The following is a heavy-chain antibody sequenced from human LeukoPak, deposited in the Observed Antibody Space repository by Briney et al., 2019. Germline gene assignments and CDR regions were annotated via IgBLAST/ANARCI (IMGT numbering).Heavy chain of an antibody. CDR3: ARRTRLLNYYYYYGMDV. CDR1: GGSISSSNW. Sequence: SETLSLTCAVYGGSISSSNWWSWVRQPPGKGLEWIGEIYHSGSTYYNPSLKSRVTISVDTSKNQFSLKLSSVTAADTAVYYCARRTRLLNYYYYYGMDVWGQGTTVTVSS. J-gene: IGHJ6*02. D-gene: IGHD1-14*01. V-gene: IGHV4-4*02. CDR2: IYHSGST.